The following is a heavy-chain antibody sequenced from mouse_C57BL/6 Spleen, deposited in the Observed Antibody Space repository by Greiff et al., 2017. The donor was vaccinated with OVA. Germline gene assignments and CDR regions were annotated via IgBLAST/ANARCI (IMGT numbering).Heavy chain of an antibody. CDR3: ARSGLRNWYFDV. V-gene: IGHV1-52*01. D-gene: IGHD3-1*01. J-gene: IGHJ1*03. CDR2: IDPSDSET. CDR1: GYTFTSYW. Sequence: VQLQQPGAELVRPGSSVKLSCKASGYTFTSYWMHWVKQRPIQGLEWIGNIDPSDSETHYNQKFKDKATLTVDKSSSTAYMQLSSLTSEDSSVYYCARSGLRNWYFDVWGTGTTVTVSS.